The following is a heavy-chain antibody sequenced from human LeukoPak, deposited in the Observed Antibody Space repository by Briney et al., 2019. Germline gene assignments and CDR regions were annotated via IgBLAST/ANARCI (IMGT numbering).Heavy chain of an antibody. CDR1: GGSVSSYY. D-gene: IGHD6-19*01. V-gene: IGHV4-59*02. CDR2: IYYSGST. Sequence: SETLSLTCTVSGGSVSSYYWSWIRQPPGKGLEWIGYIYYSGSTNYNPSLKSRVTISVDTSKNQFSLKLSSVTAADTAVYYCASSSSGLDYWGQGTLVTVSS. CDR3: ASSSSGLDY. J-gene: IGHJ4*02.